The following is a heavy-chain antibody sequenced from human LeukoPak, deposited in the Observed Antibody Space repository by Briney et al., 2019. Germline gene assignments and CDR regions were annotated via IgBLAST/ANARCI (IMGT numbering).Heavy chain of an antibody. CDR1: GYTFTSYD. D-gene: IGHD1-14*01. V-gene: IGHV1-8*02. CDR3: AREGVSGDAFDI. Sequence: GASVKVSCKASGYTFTSYDINWVRQATGQGLEWMGWMNPNSGNTGYAQKFQGRVTMTRDTSTSTVYMELSSLRSEDTAVYYCAREGVSGDAFDIWGQGTMVTVSS. CDR2: MNPNSGNT. J-gene: IGHJ3*02.